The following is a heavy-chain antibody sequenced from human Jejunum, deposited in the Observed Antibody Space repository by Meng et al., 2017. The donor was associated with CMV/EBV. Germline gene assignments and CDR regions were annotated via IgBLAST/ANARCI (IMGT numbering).Heavy chain of an antibody. Sequence: SAFVFRNYAMSWVRQAPGKGLEWVSTISDSATGSNYADSVRGRLTISRDNSKNILFLQMNSLRAEDTAVYYCAKRRGNSYYYNMDVWGQGTTVTVSS. V-gene: IGHV3-23*01. CDR3: AKRRGNSYYYNMDV. CDR2: ISDSATGS. CDR1: AFVFRNYA. D-gene: IGHD1-1*01. J-gene: IGHJ6*02.